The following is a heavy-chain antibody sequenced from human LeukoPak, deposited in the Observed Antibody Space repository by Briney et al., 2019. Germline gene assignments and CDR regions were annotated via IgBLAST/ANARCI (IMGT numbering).Heavy chain of an antibody. CDR1: GGTFSSYT. V-gene: IGHV1-69*02. CDR3: ARGAGSITIFGVRGIWFDP. CDR2: IIPILGIA. J-gene: IGHJ5*02. Sequence: SVKVPCKASGGTFSSYTISWVRQAPGQRLEWMGRIIPILGIANYVQKLQGSVTISADKSTRTAYMELSSRRSEDTAVYYCARGAGSITIFGVRGIWFDPWGQGTLVTVSS. D-gene: IGHD3-3*01.